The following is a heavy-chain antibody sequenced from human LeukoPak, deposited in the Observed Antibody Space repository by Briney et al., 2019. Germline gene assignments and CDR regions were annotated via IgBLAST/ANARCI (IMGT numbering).Heavy chain of an antibody. CDR1: GGSISSGDYY. CDR3: ARDASPYDYVWGSYRYSAFDI. Sequence: SQTLSLTCTVSGGSISSGDYYWSWIRQPPGKGLEWIGYIYYSGSTYYNPSLKSRVTISVDTSKNQFSLKLSSVTAADTAVYYCARDASPYDYVWGSYRYSAFDIWGQGTMVTVSS. V-gene: IGHV4-30-4*01. D-gene: IGHD3-16*02. CDR2: IYYSGST. J-gene: IGHJ3*02.